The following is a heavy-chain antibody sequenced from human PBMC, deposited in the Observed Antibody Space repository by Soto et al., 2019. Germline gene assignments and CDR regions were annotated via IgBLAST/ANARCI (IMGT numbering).Heavy chain of an antibody. V-gene: IGHV3-48*03. J-gene: IGHJ4*02. CDR3: ARGDDNSGYYYAFDS. Sequence: EVQLVESGGGLVQPGGSLRLSCEASGFTFSNYDMNWVRQAPGKGLEWVSYISGSGRTIYYADSVKGRFTISRDSAKKSLFLQMNSLSVEDTALYYCARGDDNSGYYYAFDSWGQGTPVTVSS. D-gene: IGHD3-22*01. CDR1: GFTFSNYD. CDR2: ISGSGRTI.